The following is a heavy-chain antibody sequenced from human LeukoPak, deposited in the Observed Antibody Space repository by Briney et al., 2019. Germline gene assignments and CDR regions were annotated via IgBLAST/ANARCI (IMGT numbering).Heavy chain of an antibody. V-gene: IGHV1-69*13. CDR3: ASSGGYSYGFAQL. CDR2: IIPIFGTV. CDR1: GGTFSSYA. Sequence: SVKVSCKASGGTFSSYAISWVRQAPGQGLEWMGGIIPIFGTVNYAQKFQGRVTITADESTSTAYMELSSLRSEDTAVYYCASSGGYSYGFAQLWGQGTLVTVSS. D-gene: IGHD5-18*01. J-gene: IGHJ4*02.